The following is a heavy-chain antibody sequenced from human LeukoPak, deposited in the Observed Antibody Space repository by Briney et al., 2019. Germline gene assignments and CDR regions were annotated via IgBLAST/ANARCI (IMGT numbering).Heavy chain of an antibody. D-gene: IGHD3-10*01. J-gene: IGHJ5*02. Sequence: WASVTVSCKASGGTFSSYAISWVRQAPGQGLEWMGGIIPIFGTANYAQKFQGRVTITADESTSTAYMELSSLRSEDTAVYYCAREARRVRGVIPNWFDPWGQGTLVTVSS. V-gene: IGHV1-69*13. CDR2: IIPIFGTA. CDR1: GGTFSSYA. CDR3: AREARRVRGVIPNWFDP.